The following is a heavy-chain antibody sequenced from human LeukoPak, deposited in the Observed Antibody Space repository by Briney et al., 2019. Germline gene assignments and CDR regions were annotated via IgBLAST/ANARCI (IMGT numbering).Heavy chain of an antibody. CDR1: GGSFSGYY. Sequence: SETLSLTCAVYGGSFSGYYWSWIRQPPGKGLEWIGEINHSGSTNYNPSLKSRDTISVDTSKYQFSLKLSSVTAADTAVYYCARRRIAAAGIWYFDYWGQGTLVTVSS. V-gene: IGHV4-34*01. CDR3: ARRRIAAAGIWYFDY. D-gene: IGHD6-13*01. CDR2: INHSGST. J-gene: IGHJ4*02.